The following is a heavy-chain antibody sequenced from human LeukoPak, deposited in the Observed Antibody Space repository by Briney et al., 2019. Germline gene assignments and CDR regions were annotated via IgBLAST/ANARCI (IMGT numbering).Heavy chain of an antibody. CDR3: ARAGGQQLGVRKLANCFTD. Sequence: SETLSLTCTVSGGSISSYYWSWIRQPPGKGLEWIGYIYYSGSTNYNPSLKSRVTISVDTSKNQFSLKLSSVTAADTAVYYCARAGGQQLGVRKLANCFTDWGQGTLVTVSS. CDR2: IYYSGST. J-gene: IGHJ4*02. V-gene: IGHV4-59*08. D-gene: IGHD6-13*01. CDR1: GGSISSYY.